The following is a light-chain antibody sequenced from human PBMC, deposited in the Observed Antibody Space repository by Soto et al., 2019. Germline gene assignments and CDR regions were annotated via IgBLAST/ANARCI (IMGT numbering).Light chain of an antibody. CDR1: SSDVGSYNL. CDR3: CSYAGRSTFNVV. CDR2: EVT. V-gene: IGLV2-23*02. J-gene: IGLJ2*01. Sequence: QSVLTQPASVSGSPGQSITISCTGSSSDVGSYNLVSWYQQHPGKAPKLMIYEVTKRPSGVSNRFSGSKSGNTASLTISGLQAEDEADYYCCSYAGRSTFNVVFGGGTKVTVL.